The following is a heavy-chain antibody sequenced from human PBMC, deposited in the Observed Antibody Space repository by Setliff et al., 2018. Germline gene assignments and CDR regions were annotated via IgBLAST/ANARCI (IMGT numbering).Heavy chain of an antibody. CDR2: IYYSGST. Sequence: LSLTCTVSGGSISSSSYYWGWIRQPPGKGLEWIGSIYYSGSTYYNPSLKSRVTISVDTSENQFSLKLSSVTAADTAVYYCARRATYYNFWSGYYDYWGQGTLVTVSS. CDR1: GGSISSSSYY. CDR3: ARRATYYNFWSGYYDY. D-gene: IGHD3-3*01. J-gene: IGHJ4*02. V-gene: IGHV4-39*07.